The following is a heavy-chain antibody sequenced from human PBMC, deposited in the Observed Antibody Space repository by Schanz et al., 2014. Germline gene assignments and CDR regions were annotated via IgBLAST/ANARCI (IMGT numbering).Heavy chain of an antibody. CDR3: ARGPAQGYSYGHNIGAYYYGMDV. V-gene: IGHV1-69*04. CDR1: GGTFNSYT. D-gene: IGHD5-18*01. J-gene: IGHJ6*02. CDR2: IIPILGIA. Sequence: QVQVVQSGAEVKKPGASVKVSCKASGGTFNSYTINWVRQAPGQGLEWMGRIIPILGIADYAQKFQGRVTITADKSTSTASMELSSLRSEDTAVYYCARGPAQGYSYGHNIGAYYYGMDVWGQGTTVTVSS.